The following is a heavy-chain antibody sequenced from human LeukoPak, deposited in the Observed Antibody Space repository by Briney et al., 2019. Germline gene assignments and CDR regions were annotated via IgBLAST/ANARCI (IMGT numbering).Heavy chain of an antibody. J-gene: IGHJ4*02. Sequence: SETLSLTCTVSGGSINSYYWSWIRQPPGKGLEWIGYIYSSGTTNYNPSLKSRVTISVDKSKNQFSLKLSSVTAADTAVYYCARVDEDYYDSSGYFDYWGQGTLVTVSS. CDR1: GGSINSYY. CDR3: ARVDEDYYDSSGYFDY. D-gene: IGHD3-22*01. V-gene: IGHV4-59*12. CDR2: IYSSGTT.